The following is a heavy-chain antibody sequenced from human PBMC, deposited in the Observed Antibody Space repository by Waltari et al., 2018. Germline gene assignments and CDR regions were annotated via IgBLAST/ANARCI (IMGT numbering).Heavy chain of an antibody. CDR1: GFTFKNYS. CDR3: AKEPQSDTTGDPFDY. D-gene: IGHD1-1*01. Sequence: EVQLVESGGGLVQTGGSLRLSCAASGFTFKNYSISWVRQAPGKGLEWVSVISSSGSSRYYADSVEGRFTISRDNSKNTLYLQMNSLRVEDTALYYCAKEPQSDTTGDPFDYWGQGTLVTVSS. V-gene: IGHV3-23*04. CDR2: ISSSGSSR. J-gene: IGHJ4*02.